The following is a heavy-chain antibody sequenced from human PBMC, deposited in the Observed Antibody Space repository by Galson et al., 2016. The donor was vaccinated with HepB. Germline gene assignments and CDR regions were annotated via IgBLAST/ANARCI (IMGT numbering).Heavy chain of an antibody. D-gene: IGHD3/OR15-3a*01. CDR3: ARDPEKGGLWFFDL. J-gene: IGHJ2*01. CDR1: GFTSSSYG. CDR2: IRFDGSNQ. V-gene: IGHV3-33*01. Sequence: SLRLSCAASGFTSSSYGIHWVRQAPGKGLEWVALIRFDGSNQYYADSVKGRFSISRDNSKNTLYLQMNSLGADDTAVYYCARDPEKGGLWFFDLWGRGTLVTVSS.